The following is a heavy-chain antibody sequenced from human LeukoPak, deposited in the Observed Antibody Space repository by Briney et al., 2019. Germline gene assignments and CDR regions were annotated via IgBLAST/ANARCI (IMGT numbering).Heavy chain of an antibody. Sequence: SQTLSLTCAISGDSVPSNSVTWNWIRQSPSRGLEWLGRTYYRSTWYNDYAVSVRGRITVNPDTSKNQFSLHLNSVTPEDTAIYYCARRLTQYDCFDPWGQGILVTVSS. J-gene: IGHJ5*02. CDR2: TYYRSTWYN. CDR3: ARRLTQYDCFDP. V-gene: IGHV6-1*01. CDR1: GDSVPSNSVT. D-gene: IGHD2-2*01.